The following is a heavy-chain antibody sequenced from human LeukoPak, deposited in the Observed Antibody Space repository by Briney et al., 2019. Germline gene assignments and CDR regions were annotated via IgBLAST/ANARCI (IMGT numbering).Heavy chain of an antibody. CDR2: VYYIGST. D-gene: IGHD3-9*01. CDR3: ARHGRYFDWLLSRSSWFDP. V-gene: IGHV4-59*08. CDR1: GGSISSYY. Sequence: SETLSLTCTVSGGSISSYYWSWIRQPPGKGLEWIGYVYYIGSTNYNPSLKSRVTISVDTSKNQFSLKLSSVTAADTAVYYCARHGRYFDWLLSRSSWFDPWGQGTLVTVSS. J-gene: IGHJ5*02.